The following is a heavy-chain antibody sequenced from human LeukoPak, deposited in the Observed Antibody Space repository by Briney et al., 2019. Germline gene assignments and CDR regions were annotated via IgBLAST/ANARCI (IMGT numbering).Heavy chain of an antibody. CDR3: ARGDCSNYVTYYYYYGMDV. Sequence: SETLSLTCAVYGGSFSGYYWSWIRQPPGKGLEWIGEINHSGSTNYNPSLKSRVTISVDTSKNQFSLKLSSVTAADTAVYYCARGDCSNYVTYYYYYGMDVWGQGTTVTVSS. CDR1: GGSFSGYY. J-gene: IGHJ6*02. CDR2: INHSGST. D-gene: IGHD4-11*01. V-gene: IGHV4-34*01.